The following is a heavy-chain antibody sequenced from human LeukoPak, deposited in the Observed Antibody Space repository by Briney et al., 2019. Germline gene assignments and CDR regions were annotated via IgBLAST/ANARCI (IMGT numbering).Heavy chain of an antibody. CDR3: AREVAVAEIKNYDY. V-gene: IGHV1-2*02. D-gene: IGHD6-19*01. CDR1: GFTLTDYH. CDR2: ISPNSDAT. Sequence: VASVKVSCKASGFTLTDYHMHWVRQAPGQGLEWMAWISPNSDATAYAQKFLGRVTMTRDTSTSTDYMELSGLTSDDTAVYYCAREVAVAEIKNYDYWGQGTLVIVSS. J-gene: IGHJ4*02.